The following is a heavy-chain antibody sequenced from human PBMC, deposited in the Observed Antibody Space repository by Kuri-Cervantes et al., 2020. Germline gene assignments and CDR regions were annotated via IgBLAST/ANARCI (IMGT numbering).Heavy chain of an antibody. CDR2: IYYSGST. J-gene: IGHJ6*03. D-gene: IGHD3-9*01. Sequence: SETLSLTCTVSGGSISSSSYYWGWIRQPPGKGLEWIGSIYYSGSTYYNPSLKSRVTISVDTSKNQFSLKLSPVTAADTAVYYCARVPILTGYYIGYYYMDVWGKGTTVTVSS. CDR3: ARVPILTGYYIGYYYMDV. V-gene: IGHV4-39*07. CDR1: GGSISSSSYY.